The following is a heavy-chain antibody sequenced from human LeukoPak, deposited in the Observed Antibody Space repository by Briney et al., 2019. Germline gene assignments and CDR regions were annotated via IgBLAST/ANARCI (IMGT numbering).Heavy chain of an antibody. CDR3: ARGYSNYVYYFDY. CDR1: GGSISSYY. D-gene: IGHD4-11*01. V-gene: IGHV4-59*01. CDR2: IYYSGST. J-gene: IGHJ4*02. Sequence: SETLSLTCTVSGGSISSYYWSWIRQPPGKGLEWIGYIYYSGSTNYNPSLKSRVTISEDTSKNQFSLKLSSVTAADTAVYYCARGYSNYVYYFDYWGQGTLVTVSS.